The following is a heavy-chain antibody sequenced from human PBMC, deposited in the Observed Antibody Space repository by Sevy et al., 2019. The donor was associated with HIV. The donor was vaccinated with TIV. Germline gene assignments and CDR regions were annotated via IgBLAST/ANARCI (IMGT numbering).Heavy chain of an antibody. D-gene: IGHD2-2*01. CDR1: GFTFSSYW. V-gene: IGHV3-74*01. CDR3: ARGSPSGTSRVYYYYGMDV. Sequence: GSLRLSCAASGFTFSSYWMHWVRQAPGKGLVWVSRINSDGSSTSYADSVKGRFTISRDNAKNTLYLQMNSLRAEDTAVYYCARGSPSGTSRVYYYYGMDVWGQGTTVTVSS. CDR2: INSDGSST. J-gene: IGHJ6*02.